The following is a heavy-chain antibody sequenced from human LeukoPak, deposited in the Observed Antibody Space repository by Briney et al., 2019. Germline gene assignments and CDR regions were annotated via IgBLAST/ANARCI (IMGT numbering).Heavy chain of an antibody. CDR1: GFTFSSYS. CDR3: ARESSYAASYDY. Sequence: GGSLRLSCAASGFTFSSYSMNWVRQAPGKGLEWVSSISSSSSYIYYADSVKGRFTISRDNAKNSLYLQMNSLRAEDTAVYYCARESSYAASYDYWGQGTLVTVSS. V-gene: IGHV3-21*01. D-gene: IGHD1-26*01. CDR2: ISSSSSYI. J-gene: IGHJ4*02.